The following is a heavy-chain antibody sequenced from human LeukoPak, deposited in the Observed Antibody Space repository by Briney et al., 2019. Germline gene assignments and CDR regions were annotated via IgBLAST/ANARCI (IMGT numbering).Heavy chain of an antibody. Sequence: PSETLSLACIVSGGSISTYYWSWIRQPPGKGLEWIGYNDYSGSTNYNPSLKSRVTISVDTSKNQFSLKLSSVTAADTAVYYCARDRRRELVHAFDIWGQGTVVTVSS. D-gene: IGHD6-13*01. J-gene: IGHJ3*02. CDR2: NDYSGST. CDR1: GGSISTYY. V-gene: IGHV4-59*01. CDR3: ARDRRRELVHAFDI.